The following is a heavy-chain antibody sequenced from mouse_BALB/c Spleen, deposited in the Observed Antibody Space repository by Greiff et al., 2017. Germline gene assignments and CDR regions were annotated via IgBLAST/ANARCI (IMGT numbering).Heavy chain of an antibody. CDR3: ARSGYGGSFAY. J-gene: IGHJ3*01. CDR1: GYTFTSYW. Sequence: QVHVKQSGAELAKPGASVKMSCKASGYTFTSYWMHWVKQRPGQGLEWIGYINPSTGYTEYNQKFKDKATLTADKSSSTAYMQLSSLTSEDSAVYYCARSGYGGSFAYWGQGTLVTVSA. V-gene: IGHV1-7*01. D-gene: IGHD2-2*01. CDR2: INPSTGYT.